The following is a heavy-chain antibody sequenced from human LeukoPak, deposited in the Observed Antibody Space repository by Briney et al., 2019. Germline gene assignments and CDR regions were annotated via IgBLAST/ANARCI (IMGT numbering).Heavy chain of an antibody. Sequence: PSETLSLTCTVSGDSITTSNHFWGWIRQPPGKGLEWIGSVYYNRNTYYNPSLKSRVTISVDTSKNQVSLTLTSVTAADTAVYYCARRTYDYESGYYYGRGWFDPWGQGTLVTVSS. CDR3: ARRTYDYESGYYYGRGWFDP. CDR2: VYYNRNT. CDR1: GDSITTSNHF. J-gene: IGHJ5*02. D-gene: IGHD3-22*01. V-gene: IGHV4-39*01.